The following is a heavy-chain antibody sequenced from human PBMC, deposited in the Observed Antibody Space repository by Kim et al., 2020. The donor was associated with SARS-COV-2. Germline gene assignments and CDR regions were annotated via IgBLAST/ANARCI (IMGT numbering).Heavy chain of an antibody. CDR2: ISHDGRNE. Sequence: GGSLRLSCADSGFTFRTYAMHWVRQAPGKGLEWVAAISHDGRNEFYADSVKGRFTISRDNSKNTLYLQMNSLRVEDTAMYHCARDRCGSGVRGVGYWGQGALVTDSS. J-gene: IGHJ4*02. CDR1: GFTFRTYA. D-gene: IGHD3-16*01. V-gene: IGHV3-30*04. CDR3: ARDRCGSGVRGVGY.